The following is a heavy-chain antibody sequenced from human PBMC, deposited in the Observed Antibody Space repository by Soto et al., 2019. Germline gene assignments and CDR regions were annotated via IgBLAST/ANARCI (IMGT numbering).Heavy chain of an antibody. Sequence: GGSLRLSCAASGFIVSSDYMTWVRQAPGKGLEWVSVMYSSGSTYYADSVKGRFTMSRDNSKNTVYLQMNSLRAEDTAVYYCARSGSGWYNFDYWGQGTLVTVSS. J-gene: IGHJ4*02. CDR3: ARSGSGWYNFDY. CDR2: MYSSGST. V-gene: IGHV3-66*01. CDR1: GFIVSSDY. D-gene: IGHD6-19*01.